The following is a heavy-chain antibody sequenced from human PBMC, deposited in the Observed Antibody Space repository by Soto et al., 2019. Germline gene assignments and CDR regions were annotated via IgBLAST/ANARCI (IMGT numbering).Heavy chain of an antibody. D-gene: IGHD3-16*01. J-gene: IGHJ6*02. Sequence: QVQLVQSRAEVKNPGASVKVSCKASGSSFTRYGIAWPRQAPGQGFGWMGWINTYNGNTNDAQNLQGRVTLTTDTSTSTAYMELTSLRSNDTVIYYCAMVDVYVTPSPQDVWGQGTTVIVSS. CDR1: GSSFTRYG. CDR2: INTYNGNT. CDR3: AMVDVYVTPSPQDV. V-gene: IGHV1-18*01.